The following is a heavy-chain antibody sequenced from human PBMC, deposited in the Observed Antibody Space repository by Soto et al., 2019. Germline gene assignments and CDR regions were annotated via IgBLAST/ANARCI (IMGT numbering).Heavy chain of an antibody. CDR3: ARAWSGYSSSWYQDLYYFDY. V-gene: IGHV4-30-4*01. D-gene: IGHD6-13*01. CDR2: IYYSGST. Sequence: QVQLQESGPGLVKPSQTLSLTCTVSGGSISSGDYYWSWIRQPPGKGLEWIGYIYYSGSTYYNPSLKGRVTISVDTAKNQFSLKLSSVTAADTAVYYCARAWSGYSSSWYQDLYYFDYWGQGTLVTVSS. J-gene: IGHJ4*02. CDR1: GGSISSGDYY.